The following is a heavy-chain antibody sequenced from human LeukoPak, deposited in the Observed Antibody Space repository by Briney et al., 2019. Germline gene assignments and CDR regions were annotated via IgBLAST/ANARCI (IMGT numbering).Heavy chain of an antibody. D-gene: IGHD3-9*01. Sequence: SETLSLTCTVSGGSISSSSYYWGWIRQPPGKGLEWIGSICYSGSTYYNPSLKSRVTISVDTSKNQFSLKLSSVTAADTAVYYCARRSAYDILTGYYRGRNWFDPWGQGTLVTVSS. CDR3: ARRSAYDILTGYYRGRNWFDP. CDR2: ICYSGST. CDR1: GGSISSSSYY. V-gene: IGHV4-39*01. J-gene: IGHJ5*02.